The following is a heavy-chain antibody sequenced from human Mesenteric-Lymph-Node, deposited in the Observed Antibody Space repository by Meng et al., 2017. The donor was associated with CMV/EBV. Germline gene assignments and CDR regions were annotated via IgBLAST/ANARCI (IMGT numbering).Heavy chain of an antibody. CDR1: GGSFSGNY. CDR2: INHSGST. Sequence: QGWLRNWGGGRLKPSGTLSLPWAVYGGSFSGNYWSWIRQPPGKGLRWIGEINHSGSTNYNPSLKSRVTISVDTSKNQFSLKLSSVTAADTAVYYCARHQRWLKSEGGFNYWGQGTLVTVSS. CDR3: ARHQRWLKSEGGFNY. D-gene: IGHD4-23*01. J-gene: IGHJ4*02. V-gene: IGHV4-34*01.